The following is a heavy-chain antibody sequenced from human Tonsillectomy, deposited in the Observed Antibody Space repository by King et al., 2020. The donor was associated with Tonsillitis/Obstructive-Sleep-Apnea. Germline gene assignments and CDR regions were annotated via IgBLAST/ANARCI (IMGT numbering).Heavy chain of an antibody. CDR1: GYSFTSYW. D-gene: IGHD3-22*01. CDR3: ARHTYYYDSSGYYWFFDY. Sequence: LQLVQSGAEVKKPGESLKISCKGSGYSFTSYWIGWVRQMPGKGLEWMGIIYPGDSDTRYSPSFQGQVTISADKSNSTAYLQWSSLKASDTAMYYCARHTYYYDSSGYYWFFDYWGQGTLVTVSS. J-gene: IGHJ4*02. CDR2: IYPGDSDT. V-gene: IGHV5-51*01.